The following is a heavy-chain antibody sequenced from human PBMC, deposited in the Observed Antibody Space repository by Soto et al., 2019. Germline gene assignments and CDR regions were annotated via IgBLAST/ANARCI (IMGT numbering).Heavy chain of an antibody. V-gene: IGHV3-43*01. D-gene: IGHD3-16*01. J-gene: IGHJ6*02. CDR3: ARETLSYGSALDV. CDR1: GFRFADYN. Sequence: GGSLRLSCAASGFRFADYNIHWVRQAPGKGLEWVSLITWNGGNSYYADSVKGRFTISRDGTTESVSLQMTSLKREDTGLYFCARETLSYGSALDVWGQGTTVTVSS. CDR2: ITWNGGNS.